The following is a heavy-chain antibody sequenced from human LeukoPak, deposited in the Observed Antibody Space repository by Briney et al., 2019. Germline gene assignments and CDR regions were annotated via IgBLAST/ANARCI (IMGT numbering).Heavy chain of an antibody. D-gene: IGHD2-2*01. CDR1: GFTFSSYS. CDR3: ARGAPAFMYPPDY. V-gene: IGHV3-21*01. J-gene: IGHJ4*02. Sequence: GGSLRLSCAASGFTFSSYSMNWVRQAPGKGLEWVSSISSSSSYIYYAGSVKGRFTISRDNAKNSLYLQMNSLRAEDTAVYYCARGAPAFMYPPDYWGQGTLVTVSS. CDR2: ISSSSSYI.